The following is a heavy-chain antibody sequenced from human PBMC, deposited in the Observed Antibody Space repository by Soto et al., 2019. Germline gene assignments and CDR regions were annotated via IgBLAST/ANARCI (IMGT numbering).Heavy chain of an antibody. V-gene: IGHV3-33*01. J-gene: IGHJ6*02. Sequence: QVQLVESGGGVVQPGRSLRLSCAASGFTFSSYGMHWVRQAPGKGLEWVAVIWYDGSNKYYADSVKGRFSISRDNSKNTLYLQMNSLRAEDTAVYYCTRDGFLVAVAGTDYYYGMDVWGQGTTVTVSS. D-gene: IGHD6-19*01. CDR1: GFTFSSYG. CDR3: TRDGFLVAVAGTDYYYGMDV. CDR2: IWYDGSNK.